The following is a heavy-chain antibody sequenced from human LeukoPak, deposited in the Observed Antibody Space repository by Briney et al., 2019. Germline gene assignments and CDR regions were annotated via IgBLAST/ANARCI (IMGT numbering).Heavy chain of an antibody. J-gene: IGHJ4*02. Sequence: SETLSLTCTVSGYSISSGYYWGWIRQPPGKGLEWIGSIYHSGSTYYNPSLKSRVTISVDTSKNQFSLKLSSVTAADTAVYYCARLTVVGGTFGYWGQGTLVTVSS. CDR2: IYHSGST. CDR1: GYSISSGYY. CDR3: ARLTVVGGTFGY. V-gene: IGHV4-38-2*02. D-gene: IGHD4-23*01.